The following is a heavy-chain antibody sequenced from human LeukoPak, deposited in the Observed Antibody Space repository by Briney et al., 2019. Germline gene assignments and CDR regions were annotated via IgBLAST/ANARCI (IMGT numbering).Heavy chain of an antibody. D-gene: IGHD6-6*01. J-gene: IGHJ4*02. CDR2: ISWNSGSI. V-gene: IGHV3-9*01. CDR1: GFTFDDYA. CDR3: AKDSIAARGFDY. Sequence: GGSLRLSCAASGFTFDDYAMPWVRQAPGKGLEWVSGISWNSGSIGYADSVKGRFTISRDNAKNSLYLQMNSLRAEDTALYYCAKDSIAARGFDYWGQGTLVTVSS.